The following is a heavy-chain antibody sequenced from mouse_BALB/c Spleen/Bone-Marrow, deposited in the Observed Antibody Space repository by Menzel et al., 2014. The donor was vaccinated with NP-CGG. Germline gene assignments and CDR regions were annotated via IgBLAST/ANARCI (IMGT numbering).Heavy chain of an antibody. CDR3: ARFYYGNPTGYFDY. CDR1: GYTFSSYW. CDR2: ILPGSGST. J-gene: IGHJ2*01. D-gene: IGHD2-1*01. V-gene: IGHV1-9*01. Sequence: QVHLQQSGAELMKPGASMKISCKATGYTFSSYWIEWVKQRPGHGLEWIGEILPGSGSTNYNEQFKGKATFTADASSSTAYMELSSLTSEDSAVYYCARFYYGNPTGYFDYWGQGTTLTVSS.